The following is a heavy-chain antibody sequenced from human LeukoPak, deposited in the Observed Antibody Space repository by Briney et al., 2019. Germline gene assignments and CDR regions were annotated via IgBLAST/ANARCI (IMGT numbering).Heavy chain of an antibody. V-gene: IGHV4-38-2*02. Sequence: SETLSLTCTVSDYSISSGYYWGWIRQPPGKGLEWIGSIYHSGSTYYNPSLKSRVTISVDTSKNQFSLKLSSVTAADTAVYYCARERGSGIDYWGQGTLVTVSS. CDR2: IYHSGST. CDR3: ARERGSGIDY. CDR1: DYSISSGYY. D-gene: IGHD1-14*01. J-gene: IGHJ4*02.